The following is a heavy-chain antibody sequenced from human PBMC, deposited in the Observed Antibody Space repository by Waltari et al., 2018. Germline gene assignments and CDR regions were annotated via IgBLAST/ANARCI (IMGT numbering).Heavy chain of an antibody. CDR1: GGSISSGGYY. CDR3: ARDRRVQPGRYYFDY. D-gene: IGHD6-13*01. V-gene: IGHV4-31*03. CDR2: IDCSGST. Sequence: QVQLQESGPGLVKPSQTLSLTCTVSGGSISSGGYYWSWIRQHPGKGLEWIGYIDCSGSTYYNPSLKSRVTISVDTSKNQFSLKLSSVTAADTAVYYCARDRRVQPGRYYFDYWGQGTLVTVSS. J-gene: IGHJ4*02.